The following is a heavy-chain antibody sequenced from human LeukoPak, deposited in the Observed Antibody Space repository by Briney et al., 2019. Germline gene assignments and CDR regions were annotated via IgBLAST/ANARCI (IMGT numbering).Heavy chain of an antibody. CDR2: INQQGSEN. CDR1: GFTFSNYW. Sequence: GGSLGLSCAASGFTFSNYWMSWVRQAPGKGLEWVANINQQGSENYYVDSVRGRFTISRDNAQNSVFLQMNSLRAEDTAVYYCARATYYDSSGYWGYYFDYWGQGTLVTVSS. CDR3: ARATYYDSSGYWGYYFDY. V-gene: IGHV3-7*01. D-gene: IGHD3-22*01. J-gene: IGHJ4*02.